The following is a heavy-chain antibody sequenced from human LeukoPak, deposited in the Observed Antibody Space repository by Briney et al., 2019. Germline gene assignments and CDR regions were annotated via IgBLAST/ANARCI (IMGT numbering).Heavy chain of an antibody. Sequence: SGTLSLTCTVSGGSISGYYWSWIRQPAGKGLEWIGRIHGTGGTDYNPSLKSRVTMSVDTSKNQFSLKLTSVTAADTAVYYCAKDGSSWPFFDSWGQGTLVTVSS. D-gene: IGHD6-13*01. V-gene: IGHV4-4*07. J-gene: IGHJ4*02. CDR2: IHGTGGT. CDR1: GGSISGYY. CDR3: AKDGSSWPFFDS.